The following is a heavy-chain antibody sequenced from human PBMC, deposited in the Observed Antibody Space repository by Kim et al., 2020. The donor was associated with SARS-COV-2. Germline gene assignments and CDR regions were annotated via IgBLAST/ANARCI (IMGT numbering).Heavy chain of an antibody. CDR3: ARVLPYSSSWANFDY. J-gene: IGHJ4*02. CDR2: INTNTGKP. D-gene: IGHD6-13*01. Sequence: ASVKVSCKASGYTVTTYAIHWVRQAPGQGLEWMGRINTNTGKPTYAQGFTGRFVFSLHTSVSTAYLEISSLRAEDTAVFYCARVLPYSSSWANFDYWGQG. V-gene: IGHV7-4-1*02. CDR1: GYTVTTYA.